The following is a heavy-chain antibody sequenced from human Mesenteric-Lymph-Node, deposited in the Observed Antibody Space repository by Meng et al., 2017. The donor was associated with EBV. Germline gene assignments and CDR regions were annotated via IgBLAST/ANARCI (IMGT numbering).Heavy chain of an antibody. Sequence: VQLVQSGAEVKKPGASVKVSCKASGYTFTSYAMHWVRQAPGQRLEWMGWINAGNGNTKYAQTLQGRVTMTTDTSTSTAYMELRSLRSDDTAVYYCARVEVGITSGDYWGQGTLVTVSS. J-gene: IGHJ4*02. V-gene: IGHV1-3*01. CDR1: GYTFTSYA. CDR3: ARVEVGITSGDY. D-gene: IGHD1-26*01. CDR2: INAGNGNT.